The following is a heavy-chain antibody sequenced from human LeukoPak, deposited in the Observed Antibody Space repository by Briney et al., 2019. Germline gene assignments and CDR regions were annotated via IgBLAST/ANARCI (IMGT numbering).Heavy chain of an antibody. CDR2: IYLTGNDI. CDR1: GFTFSSYA. Sequence: GGSLRLSCAASGFTFSSYAMSWVRQAPGKGLEWVSSIYLTGNDISYADSVKGRFTISRDNANNSVYLQMNGLRAEDTAVYYCAREFSTVGNFDYWGEGTLVTVSS. J-gene: IGHJ4*02. V-gene: IGHV3-21*01. D-gene: IGHD3-3*02. CDR3: AREFSTVGNFDY.